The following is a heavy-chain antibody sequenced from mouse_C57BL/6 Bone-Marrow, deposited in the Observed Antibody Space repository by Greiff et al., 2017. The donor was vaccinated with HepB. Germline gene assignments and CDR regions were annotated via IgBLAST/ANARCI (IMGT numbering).Heavy chain of an antibody. CDR3: ERDSELRVWFAY. CDR1: GFTFSSYA. CDR2: ISDGGSYT. V-gene: IGHV5-4*01. Sequence: EVKLMESGGGLVKPGGSLKLSCAASGFTFSSYAMSWVRQTPEKRLEWVATISDGGSYTYYPDNVKGRFTISRDNAKNNLYLQMCHLKSEDTAMYYCERDSELRVWFAYWGQGTLVTVSA. D-gene: IGHD3-2*02. J-gene: IGHJ3*01.